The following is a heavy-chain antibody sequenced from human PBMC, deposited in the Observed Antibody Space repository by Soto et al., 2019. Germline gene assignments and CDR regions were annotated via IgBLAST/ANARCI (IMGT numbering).Heavy chain of an antibody. CDR1: GFTFSSYW. V-gene: IGHV3-74*01. D-gene: IGHD6-13*01. CDR2: INSDGSTT. Sequence: GGSLRLSCAASGFTFSSYWMHWVRQAPGKGLVWVSLINSDGSTTTYADSVKGRFTISRDNAKNTLYLQMNSLRAEDTAVYFCSRDQGYSSPKWGQGTLVTVSS. J-gene: IGHJ4*02. CDR3: SRDQGYSSPK.